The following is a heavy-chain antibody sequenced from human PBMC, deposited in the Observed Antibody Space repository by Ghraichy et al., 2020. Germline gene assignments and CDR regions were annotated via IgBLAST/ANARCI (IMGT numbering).Heavy chain of an antibody. Sequence: GGSLRLSCVASGLMFSPNTMNWVRQAPWKGLEWVSSISSSTRYIYYADSVKGRFTISRDNAQNSLYLQMNSLRAEDTAVYYCSRGGGAGTPVLYHMDVWGLGTTVTVSS. J-gene: IGHJ6*02. CDR3: SRGGGAGTPVLYHMDV. D-gene: IGHD6-19*01. CDR2: ISSSTRYI. V-gene: IGHV3-21*01. CDR1: GLMFSPNT.